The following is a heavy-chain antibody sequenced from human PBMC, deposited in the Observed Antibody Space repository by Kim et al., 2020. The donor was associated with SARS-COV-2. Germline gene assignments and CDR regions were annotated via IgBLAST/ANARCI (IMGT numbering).Heavy chain of an antibody. CDR1: GFTFSSYW. J-gene: IGHJ6*02. V-gene: IGHV3-74*01. D-gene: IGHD3-9*01. CDR3: ARGGGLRYFDWFATGGDPPLAYGMDV. Sequence: GGSLRLSCAASGFTFSSYWMHWVRQAPGKGLVWVSRINSDGSSTSYADSVKGRFTISRDNAKNTLYLQMNSLRAEDTAVYYCARGGGLRYFDWFATGGDPPLAYGMDVWGQGTTVTVSS. CDR2: INSDGSST.